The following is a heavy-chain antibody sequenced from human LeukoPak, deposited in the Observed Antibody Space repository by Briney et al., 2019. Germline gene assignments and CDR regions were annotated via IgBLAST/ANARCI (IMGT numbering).Heavy chain of an antibody. J-gene: IGHJ6*02. CDR3: ARDTIAAAGTHYYYGMDV. CDR1: GGSISSYY. Sequence: SETLSLTCTVSGGSISSYYWSWIRQPAGKGLEWIGRIYTSGSTNYNPSLKSRVTMSVDTSKNQFSLKLSSVTAADTAVYYCARDTIAAAGTHYYYGMDVWGQGTTVTVS. CDR2: IYTSGST. V-gene: IGHV4-4*07. D-gene: IGHD6-13*01.